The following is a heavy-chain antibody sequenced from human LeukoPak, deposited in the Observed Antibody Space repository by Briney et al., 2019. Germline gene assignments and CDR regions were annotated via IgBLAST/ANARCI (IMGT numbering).Heavy chain of an antibody. CDR2: IKQDGSEK. D-gene: IGHD1-14*01. CDR3: AKVRTYFYHGLDV. J-gene: IGHJ6*02. V-gene: IGHV3-7*03. CDR1: GFIFNNYR. Sequence: PGGSLRLSCVASGFIFNNYRMTWVRQAPGKGLEWVANIKQDGSEKQYVDSVKGRFAISRDNAKKSLYLQINTLRAEDTAVYYCAKVRTYFYHGLDVWGQGTTVTVSS.